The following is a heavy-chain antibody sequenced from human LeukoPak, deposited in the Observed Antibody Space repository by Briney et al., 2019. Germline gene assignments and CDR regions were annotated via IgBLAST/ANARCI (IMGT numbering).Heavy chain of an antibody. V-gene: IGHV1-69*04. CDR1: GGTFSSYA. J-gene: IGHJ3*02. D-gene: IGHD3-10*01. Sequence: SVTVSCTASGGTFSSYAISWVRQAPGQGLEWMGRIIPILGIANYAQKFQGRVTITADKSTSTAYMELSSLRSEDTAVHYCAREGITMVRGSAFDIWGQGTMVTVSS. CDR2: IIPILGIA. CDR3: AREGITMVRGSAFDI.